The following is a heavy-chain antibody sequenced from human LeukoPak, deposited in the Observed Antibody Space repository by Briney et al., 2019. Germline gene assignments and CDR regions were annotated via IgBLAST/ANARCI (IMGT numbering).Heavy chain of an antibody. CDR2: IYSSDYI. D-gene: IGHD3-10*01. V-gene: IGHV3-66*01. Sequence: GGSLRLSCAASGFLVNANHMNWVRQAPGKGLEWVSIIYSSDYIYYADSVKGRFTISRDNSKNTLYLQMNSLRVEDSAVYYCATERPDSRVLDYWGQGLVVTVS. CDR1: GFLVNANH. CDR3: ATERPDSRVLDY. J-gene: IGHJ4*02.